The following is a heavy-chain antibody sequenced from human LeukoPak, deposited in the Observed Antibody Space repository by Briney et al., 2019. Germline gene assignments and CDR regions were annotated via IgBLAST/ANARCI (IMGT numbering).Heavy chain of an antibody. V-gene: IGHV3-21*01. CDR3: VKGGVTAMYFDY. CDR1: GFSFSSYG. J-gene: IGHJ4*02. Sequence: GGSLRLSCEGSGFSFSSYGMNWVRQAPGKGLEWVASISGSSAYIFYAASVKGRLNISRDNAKNSLSLHMNSLRAEDTAVYYCVKGGVTAMYFDYWGQGTLVTVSS. CDR2: ISGSSAYI. D-gene: IGHD2-21*02.